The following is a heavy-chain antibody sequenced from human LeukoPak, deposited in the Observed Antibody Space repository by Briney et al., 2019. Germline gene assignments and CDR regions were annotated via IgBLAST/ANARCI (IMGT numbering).Heavy chain of an antibody. CDR3: ASGSNIAAIRYFDL. CDR1: EFTFSNFW. J-gene: IGHJ2*01. D-gene: IGHD6-25*01. CDR2: IKQDGSEK. Sequence: PGGSLRLSCSASEFTFSNFWMSWVRQAPGKGPEWVANIKQDGSEKYYVDSVKGRFTISRDNAETSLHLQMNSLRAEDTAVYFCASGSNIAAIRYFDLWGRGTLVTVSS. V-gene: IGHV3-7*01.